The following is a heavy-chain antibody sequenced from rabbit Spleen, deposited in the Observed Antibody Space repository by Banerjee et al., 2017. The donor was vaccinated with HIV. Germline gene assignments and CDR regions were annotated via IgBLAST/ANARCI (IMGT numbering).Heavy chain of an antibody. CDR3: ARDLVGVIGWNFYL. J-gene: IGHJ4*01. CDR1: GVSLNDKDV. Sequence: QEQLVESGGGLVKPEGSLTLTCKASGVSLNDKDVMCWVRQAPGKGLEWIACINIVTGKSVYASWAKGRFTISRTSSTTVTLRMTSLTAADRATYFCARDLVGVIGWNFYLWGPGTLVTVS. V-gene: IGHV1S45*01. CDR2: INIVTGKS. D-gene: IGHD1-1*01.